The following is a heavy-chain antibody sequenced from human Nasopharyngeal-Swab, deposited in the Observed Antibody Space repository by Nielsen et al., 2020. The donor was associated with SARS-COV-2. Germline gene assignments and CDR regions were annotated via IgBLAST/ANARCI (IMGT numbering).Heavy chain of an antibody. J-gene: IGHJ3*02. CDR1: GFTVSSNF. CDR2: LKSGGGT. V-gene: IGHV3-53*01. CDR3: ARATITMIVVVDAFDI. Sequence: GESLKISCVASGFTVSSNFVSWVRQAPGKGLEWVSLLKSGGGTFYADSVRGRFTISRDNSRNTVYLQMNSLRAEDTAVYYCARATITMIVVVDAFDIWGQGTMVTVSS. D-gene: IGHD3-22*01.